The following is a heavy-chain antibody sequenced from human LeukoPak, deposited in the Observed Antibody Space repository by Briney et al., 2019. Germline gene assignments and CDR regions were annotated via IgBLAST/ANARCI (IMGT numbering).Heavy chain of an antibody. CDR2: ISSSSSYT. Sequence: KAGGSLRLPCAASGFTFSDYYMSWIRQAPGKGLEWVSYISSSSSYTNYADSVKGRFTISRDNAKNSLYLQMNSLRAEDTAVYYCARAFYYDSSGHEYYFDYWGQGTLVTVSS. D-gene: IGHD3-22*01. CDR1: GFTFSDYY. J-gene: IGHJ4*02. CDR3: ARAFYYDSSGHEYYFDY. V-gene: IGHV3-11*06.